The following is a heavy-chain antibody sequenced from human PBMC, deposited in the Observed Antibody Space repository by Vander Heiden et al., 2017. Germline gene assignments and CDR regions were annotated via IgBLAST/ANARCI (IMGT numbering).Heavy chain of an antibody. CDR1: GFTFSSYD. V-gene: IGHV3-13*01. Sequence: EVQLVESGGGLVQPGGSLRLSCAASGFTFSSYDMNWVRQATGKGLEWVSAIGTAGDTYYPGSVKGRFTISRENAKNSLYLQMNSLRAGDTAVYYCARGSSGYYYDNWFDPWGQGTLVTVSS. D-gene: IGHD3-22*01. CDR3: ARGSSGYYYDNWFDP. CDR2: IGTAGDT. J-gene: IGHJ5*02.